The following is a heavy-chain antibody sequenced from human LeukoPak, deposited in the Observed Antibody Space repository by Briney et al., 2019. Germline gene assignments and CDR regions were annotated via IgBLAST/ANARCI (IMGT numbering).Heavy chain of an antibody. V-gene: IGHV3-15*04. J-gene: IGHJ4*02. Sequence: GGSLRLSCAASGFTFSNAWMSWVRQAPGKGLEWVGRIESKTDGGTTDYAAPVKGRFTISRDDSKNTLYLQMNSLKTEDTAVYYCTTDSSLVATIPDYWGQGTLVTVSS. CDR1: GFTFSNAW. CDR3: TTDSSLVATIPDY. CDR2: IESKTDGGTT. D-gene: IGHD5-12*01.